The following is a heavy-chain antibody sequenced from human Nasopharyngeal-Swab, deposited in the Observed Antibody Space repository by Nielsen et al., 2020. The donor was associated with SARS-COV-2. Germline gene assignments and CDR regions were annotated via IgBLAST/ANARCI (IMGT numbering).Heavy chain of an antibody. D-gene: IGHD3-10*01. CDR3: ARDDGSYGMDV. Sequence: SQTLSLTCAVYGGSFSGHYWTWIRQPPGKGLEWIGEISHTGSPNYNPSLRGRVAISVDTSNNQVSLKLTSVTDADTAVYYCARDDGSYGMDVWGQGTTVTVSS. CDR1: GGSFSGHY. V-gene: IGHV4-34*01. J-gene: IGHJ6*02. CDR2: ISHTGSP.